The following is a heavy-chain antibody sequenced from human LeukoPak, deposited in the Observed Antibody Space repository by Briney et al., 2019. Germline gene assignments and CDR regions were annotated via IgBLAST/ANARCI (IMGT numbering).Heavy chain of an antibody. CDR3: ARAPNPGMVASSYWYFDL. Sequence: PGGSLRLSCAASGFTFSSYWMHWVRQAPGKGLVWVSRINTDGSSTSYADSVKGRFTISRDNAKNTLYLQMNSLRAEDTAVYYCARAPNPGMVASSYWYFDLWGRGTLVTVSS. D-gene: IGHD1-26*01. V-gene: IGHV3-74*01. J-gene: IGHJ2*01. CDR2: INTDGSST. CDR1: GFTFSSYW.